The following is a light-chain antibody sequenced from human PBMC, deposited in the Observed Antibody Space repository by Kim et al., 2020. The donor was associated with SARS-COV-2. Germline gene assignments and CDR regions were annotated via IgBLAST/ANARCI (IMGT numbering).Light chain of an antibody. J-gene: IGKJ1*01. CDR2: GAS. CDR1: QSVSSY. V-gene: IGKV3-11*01. Sequence: WSPGERATLSGRASQSVSSYLGWYQQKPGQAPRLLIYGASNRATGIPARFSGSGSGTDFTLTISSLEPEDFAVYYCQQRSNWPRTFGQGTKVEIK. CDR3: QQRSNWPRT.